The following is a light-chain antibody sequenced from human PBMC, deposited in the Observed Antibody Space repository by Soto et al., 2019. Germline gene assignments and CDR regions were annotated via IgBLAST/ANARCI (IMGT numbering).Light chain of an antibody. V-gene: IGKV1-8*01. CDR2: AAS. Sequence: AIRMTQSPSSFSASTGDRVTITCRARRGISSYVAWYQQKPGKAPKLLIYAASTLQSGVPSRFSGSGSGTEFTLTISCLQAEDFATYYCQRYYSYPPYTFGQGTKLEIK. CDR3: QRYYSYPPYT. CDR1: RGISSY. J-gene: IGKJ2*01.